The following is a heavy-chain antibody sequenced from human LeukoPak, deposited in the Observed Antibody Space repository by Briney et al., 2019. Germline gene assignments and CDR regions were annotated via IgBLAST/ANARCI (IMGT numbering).Heavy chain of an antibody. CDR2: IKSKTDGGTT. Sequence: GGSLRLSCAASGFTFSNAWMNWVRQAPGKGLEWVGRIKSKTDGGTTDYAAPVKGRFTISRDDSKNTLYLQMNSLKTEDTAVYYCNVHRYCSSTSRYFPWFDPWGQGTLVTVSS. CDR1: GFTFSNAW. J-gene: IGHJ5*02. D-gene: IGHD2-2*01. V-gene: IGHV3-15*07. CDR3: NVHRYCSSTSRYFPWFDP.